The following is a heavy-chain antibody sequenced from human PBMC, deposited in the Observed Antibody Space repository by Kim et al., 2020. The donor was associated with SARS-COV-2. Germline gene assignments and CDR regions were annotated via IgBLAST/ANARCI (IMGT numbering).Heavy chain of an antibody. J-gene: IGHJ5*02. CDR3: ARDQFFGFQGSGWYNWFDP. V-gene: IGHV4-4*02. Sequence: SETLSLTCAVSGGSISSSNWWSWVRQPPGKGLEWIGEIYHSGSTNYNPSLKSRVTISVDKSKNQFSLKLSSVTAADTAVYYCARDQFFGFQGSGWYNWFDPWGQGTLVTVSS. D-gene: IGHD6-19*01. CDR2: IYHSGST. CDR1: GGSISSSNW.